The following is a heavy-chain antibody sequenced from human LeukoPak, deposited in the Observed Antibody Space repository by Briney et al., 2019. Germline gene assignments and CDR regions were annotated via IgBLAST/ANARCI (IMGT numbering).Heavy chain of an antibody. Sequence: GGSPRLSCAASGFTFSSYWMTWVRQAPGKGLEWVANIKQDGGQKYYVDSVKGRFTISRDNAKNSLYLQMNSLRAEDTAVYYCARDSRGSGWSYDSWGQGTLVTVSS. V-gene: IGHV3-7*01. CDR1: GFTFSSYW. J-gene: IGHJ4*02. D-gene: IGHD6-19*01. CDR3: ARDSRGSGWSYDS. CDR2: IKQDGGQK.